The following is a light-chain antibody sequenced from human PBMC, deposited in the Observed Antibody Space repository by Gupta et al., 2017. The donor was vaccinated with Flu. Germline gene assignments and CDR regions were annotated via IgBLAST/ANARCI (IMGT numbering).Light chain of an antibody. J-gene: IGLJ1*01. V-gene: IGLV2-18*02. CDR2: EVT. CDR1: SSDVGRYNR. CDR3: NSYTSSRTYV. Sequence: QSALTQPPSVSGSPGQSVTISCTGTSSDVGRYNRVSWYQQSPGTVPKLMIYEVTNRPSGVPDRFSGSKSGNTASLTXSXLQAEDXADYYCNSYTSSRTYVFGTGTKVTVL.